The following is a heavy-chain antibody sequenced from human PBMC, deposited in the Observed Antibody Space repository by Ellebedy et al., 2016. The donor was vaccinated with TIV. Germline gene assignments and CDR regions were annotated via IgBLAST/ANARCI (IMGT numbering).Heavy chain of an antibody. Sequence: GESLKISCEASGFIFSSYALHWVRQSPGSGLEWVSAIAYDGSDQFYADSVKGRFTVSRDNSENILYLQMNSLRGEDAAIYYCVRDRRGLGFYSGMDVWGQGTTVTVSS. CDR2: IAYDGSDQ. CDR1: GFIFSSYA. V-gene: IGHV3-30*14. CDR3: VRDRRGLGFYSGMDV. D-gene: IGHD2-2*03. J-gene: IGHJ6*02.